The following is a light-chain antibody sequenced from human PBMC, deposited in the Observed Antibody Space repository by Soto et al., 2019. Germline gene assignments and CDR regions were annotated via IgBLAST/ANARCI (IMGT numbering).Light chain of an antibody. CDR3: QQLNSYPF. V-gene: IGKV1-9*01. CDR1: QGISSY. CDR2: AAS. Sequence: DIQLTQSPSFLSASVGDRVTITCRASQGISSYLAWYQQKPGKAPKLLINAASTLQSGVPSRFSGSGSGTEFTLTISSLQPEDFATYYCQQLNSYPFFGGGTKVDIK. J-gene: IGKJ4*01.